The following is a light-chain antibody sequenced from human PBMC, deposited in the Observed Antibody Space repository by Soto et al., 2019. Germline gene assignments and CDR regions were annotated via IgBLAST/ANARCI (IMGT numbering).Light chain of an antibody. Sequence: QSALTQPASVSGSPGQSITISCTGTSSDVGGYNYVSWYQQHPGKAPKLMISEVSNRPSGVSNRFSGSKSDNTASLTISGLQAEDEADYYCSSYTSNNTVIFGGGTKLTVL. V-gene: IGLV2-14*01. CDR2: EVS. J-gene: IGLJ2*01. CDR3: SSYTSNNTVI. CDR1: SSDVGGYNY.